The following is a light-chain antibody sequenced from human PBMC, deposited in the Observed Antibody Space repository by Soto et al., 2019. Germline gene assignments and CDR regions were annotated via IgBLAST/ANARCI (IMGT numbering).Light chain of an antibody. V-gene: IGLV2-14*01. CDR3: SSYTSSSTV. J-gene: IGLJ1*01. CDR2: DVS. CDR1: SSDVGGYNY. Sequence: QSVLTQPDSVSGSPGQSITISCTGTSSDVGGYNYVSWYQQHPGKAPKLMIYDVSNRPSGVSNRFSGSKSGNTASLTISGLQAEDEADYYCSSYTSSSTVFGTGTKLTVL.